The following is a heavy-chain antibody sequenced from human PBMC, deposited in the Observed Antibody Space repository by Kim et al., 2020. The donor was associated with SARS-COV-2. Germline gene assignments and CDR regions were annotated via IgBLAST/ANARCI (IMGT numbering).Heavy chain of an antibody. J-gene: IGHJ6*02. V-gene: IGHV6-1*01. CDR1: GDSVSSNSAA. Sequence: SQTLSLTCAISGDSVSSNSAAWNWIRQSPSRGLEWLGRTYYRSKWYNDYAVSVKSRITINPDTSKNQFSLQLNSVTPEDTAVYYCARRSSGWYDRGYYYGMDVWGQGTTVTVSS. D-gene: IGHD6-19*01. CDR3: ARRSSGWYDRGYYYGMDV. CDR2: TYYRSKWYN.